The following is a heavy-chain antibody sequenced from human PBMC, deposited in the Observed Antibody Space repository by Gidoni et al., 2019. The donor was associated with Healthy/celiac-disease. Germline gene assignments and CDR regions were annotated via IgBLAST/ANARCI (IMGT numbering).Heavy chain of an antibody. V-gene: IGHV3-30-3*01. Sequence: QVQLVESVGGVVQPGSSLRLSCSASGFTFSSSAMHWVRQAPGQGLEWVAVISYDGSNKYYADSVKGRFTISRDNSKNTLYLQMNSLRAEDTAVYYCARELLWCGELIPTYYYYYGMDVWGQGTTVTVSS. D-gene: IGHD3-10*01. CDR1: GFTFSSSA. J-gene: IGHJ6*02. CDR3: ARELLWCGELIPTYYYYYGMDV. CDR2: ISYDGSNK.